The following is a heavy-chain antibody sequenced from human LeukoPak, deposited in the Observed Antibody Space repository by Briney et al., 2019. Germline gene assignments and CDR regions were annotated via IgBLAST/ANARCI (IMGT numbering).Heavy chain of an antibody. CDR3: AKRYCSSTSCSFFDY. CDR2: ISGSGGTT. J-gene: IGHJ4*02. V-gene: IGHV3-23*01. Sequence: PGGSLRLSCAASGFTFSSYAMSWVRQAPGKGLEWVSAISGSGGTTYYADSVKGRFTISRDNSENTLYLQMNSLRAEDTAVYYCAKRYCSSTSCSFFDYWSQGTLVTVSS. CDR1: GFTFSSYA. D-gene: IGHD2-2*01.